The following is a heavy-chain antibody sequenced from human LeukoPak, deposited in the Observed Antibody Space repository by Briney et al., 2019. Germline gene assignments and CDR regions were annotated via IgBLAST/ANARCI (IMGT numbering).Heavy chain of an antibody. CDR3: ARGDPLAYCGGDCSYYYYYYMDV. J-gene: IGHJ6*03. D-gene: IGHD2-21*02. V-gene: IGHV4-39*07. CDR2: IYYSGST. Sequence: GSLRLSCAASGFTFSSYGMSWVRQPPGKGLEWIGSIYYSGSTYYNPSLKSRVTISVDTSKNQFSLKLSSVTAADTAVYYCARGDPLAYCGGDCSYYYYYYMDVWGKGTTVTVSS. CDR1: GFTFSSYG.